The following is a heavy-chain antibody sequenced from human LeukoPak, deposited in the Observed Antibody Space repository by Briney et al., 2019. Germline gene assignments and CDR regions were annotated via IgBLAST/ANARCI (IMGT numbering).Heavy chain of an antibody. CDR1: GYTFTNYT. CDR3: ARDGGLLWFGELFYY. D-gene: IGHD3-10*01. CDR2: IDTNTGNP. V-gene: IGHV7-4-1*02. J-gene: IGHJ4*02. Sequence: GASVKVSCKASGYTFTNYTLNWVRQAPGQGLEWMGWIDTNTGNPTYAQGFTGRFVFSLDTSVSTAYLQISSLKAEDTAVYYCARDGGLLWFGELFYYWGQGTLVTVSS.